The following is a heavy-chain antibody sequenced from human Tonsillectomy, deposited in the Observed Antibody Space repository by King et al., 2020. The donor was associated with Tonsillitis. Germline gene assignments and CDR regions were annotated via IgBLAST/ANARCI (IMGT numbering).Heavy chain of an antibody. CDR3: AKERDFWSPHGMDV. CDR1: GFTFSSYA. J-gene: IGHJ6*04. Sequence: VQLVESGGGLIQPGGSLRLSCAASGFTFSSYAMSWVRQAPGKGLEWVSGISGSAGSTYHADSVKGRFAISRDNSKNTLYVQMNSLRAEDTAVYYCAKERDFWSPHGMDVWGKGTTVTVSS. V-gene: IGHV3-23*04. CDR2: ISGSAGST. D-gene: IGHD3-3*01.